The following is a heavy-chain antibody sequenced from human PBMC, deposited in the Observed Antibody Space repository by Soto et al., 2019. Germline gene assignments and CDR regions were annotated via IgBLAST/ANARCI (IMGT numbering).Heavy chain of an antibody. V-gene: IGHV4-34*01. J-gene: IGHJ3*02. Sequence: NPSETLSLTCAVYGGSFSGYYWSWIRQPPGKGLEWIGEINHSGSTNYNPSLKSRVTISVDTSKNQFSLKLSSVTAADTAVYYCARGHVGGGSYYRGAFDIWGQGTIVTVSS. CDR1: GGSFSGYY. CDR3: ARGHVGGGSYYRGAFDI. CDR2: INHSGST. D-gene: IGHD1-26*01.